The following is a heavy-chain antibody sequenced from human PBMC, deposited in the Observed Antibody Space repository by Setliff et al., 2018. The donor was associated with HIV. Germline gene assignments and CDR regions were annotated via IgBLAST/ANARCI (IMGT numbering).Heavy chain of an antibody. J-gene: IGHJ6*02. V-gene: IGHV1-18*01. CDR1: GGTFSSYA. Sequence: ASVKVSCKASGGTFSSYAISWVRQAPGQGLEWMGGISAYNGNTNYAQKLQGRVTMTTDTSTSTAYMELRSLRSDDTAVYYCAREIGDYYDSSGYYPPTDYYYGMGVWGQGTTVTVSS. CDR2: ISAYNGNT. D-gene: IGHD3-22*01. CDR3: AREIGDYYDSSGYYPPTDYYYGMGV.